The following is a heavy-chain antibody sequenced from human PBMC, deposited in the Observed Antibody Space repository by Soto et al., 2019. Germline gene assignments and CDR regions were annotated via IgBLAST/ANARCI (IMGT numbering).Heavy chain of an antibody. CDR2: IDYSGST. J-gene: IGHJ2*01. CDR1: RGSISIYD. D-gene: IGHD6-13*01. Sequence: PSGTLALTCTACRGSISIYDWIGIRQPPRKALGWIGYIDYSGSTTYNPSLKSRVTISVDTSKNQFSLKLSSVTAADTAVYYCARDLAAASWQLSGGPRYFDLRGRGTLVTVSS. CDR3: ARDLAAASWQLSGGPRYFDL. V-gene: IGHV4-59*01.